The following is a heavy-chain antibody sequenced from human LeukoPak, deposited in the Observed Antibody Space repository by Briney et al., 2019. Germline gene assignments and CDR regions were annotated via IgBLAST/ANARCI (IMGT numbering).Heavy chain of an antibody. Sequence: SETLSLTCAVYGGSFSGYYWSWVRQPPGKGLECIGEINHRGSANYNPSLKSRVTISIDTSKNQFSLKVTSVTAADTAVYYCARTSDRYCSGGSCYLAFWGQGTLVTVSS. V-gene: IGHV4-34*01. CDR2: INHRGSA. CDR1: GGSFSGYY. D-gene: IGHD2-15*01. CDR3: ARTSDRYCSGGSCYLAF. J-gene: IGHJ4*02.